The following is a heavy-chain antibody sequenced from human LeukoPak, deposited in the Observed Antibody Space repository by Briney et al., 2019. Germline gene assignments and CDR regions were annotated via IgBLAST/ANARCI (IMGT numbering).Heavy chain of an antibody. V-gene: IGHV4-34*01. Sequence: SETLSLTCAVYGGSFSGYYWSWIRQPPGKGLEWIGEINHSGSTTYNPSLKSRVTISVDTSKDQFSLKLRSVAAADTAVYYCARVGYCSSTSCYPYYFDYWGQGTLVTVSS. J-gene: IGHJ4*02. CDR3: ARVGYCSSTSCYPYYFDY. CDR1: GGSFSGYY. D-gene: IGHD2-2*01. CDR2: INHSGST.